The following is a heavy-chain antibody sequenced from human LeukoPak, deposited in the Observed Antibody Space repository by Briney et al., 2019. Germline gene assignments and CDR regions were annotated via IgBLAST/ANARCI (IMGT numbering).Heavy chain of an antibody. V-gene: IGHV1-69*01. D-gene: IGHD3-10*01. CDR2: IIPSYGTA. CDR3: ARVRGSGSPFDY. CDR1: GCTFIIYT. J-gene: IGHJ4*02. Sequence: GSSVKVSCKGSGCTFIIYTISWVRQAPGQGREWMGGIIPSYGTANYPQKFQGRVTITAHESTSTAYMELSSLRYEDTAVYYCARVRGSGSPFDYWGPGTLVTVSS.